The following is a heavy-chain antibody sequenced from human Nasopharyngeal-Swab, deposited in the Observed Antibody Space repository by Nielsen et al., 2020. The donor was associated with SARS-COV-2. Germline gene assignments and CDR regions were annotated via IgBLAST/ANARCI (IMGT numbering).Heavy chain of an antibody. CDR3: ARDAPAHYGAFY. CDR1: GFTFSSFG. Sequence: GGSLRLSCAASGFTFSSFGMHWVRQAPGKGLEWVAFIAHDASNEYYGDSVKGRFSISRDSSMNTLYLQMDSLRGEDTAVYYCARDAPAHYGAFYWGRGTLVTVSS. V-gene: IGHV3-30*03. D-gene: IGHD4-17*01. CDR2: IAHDASNE. J-gene: IGHJ4*02.